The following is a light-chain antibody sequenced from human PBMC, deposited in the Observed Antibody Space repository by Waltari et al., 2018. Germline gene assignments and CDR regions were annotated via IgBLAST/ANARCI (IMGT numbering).Light chain of an antibody. J-gene: IGKJ2*01. CDR3: QQYNHWYT. V-gene: IGKV3-15*01. CDR2: DAS. Sequence: EIGITQSPAILSVSPGERATLSCRASQSIGGHLAWYQQKLGQAPRLLIYDASTRATGIPARFSGSGSGTEFTLTINSLQSEDFAVYYCQQYNHWYTFGQGTKLEIK. CDR1: QSIGGH.